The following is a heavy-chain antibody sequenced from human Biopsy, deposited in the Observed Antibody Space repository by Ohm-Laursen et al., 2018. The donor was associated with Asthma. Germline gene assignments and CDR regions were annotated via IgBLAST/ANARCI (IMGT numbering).Heavy chain of an antibody. D-gene: IGHD3-22*01. CDR2: ISYDGNYK. Sequence: SLRLSCSASGFMFSSFGMHWVRQAPGKGLEWVAVISYDGNYKFYEDSVKGRFTISRDNSKNTLYLQMQSLRPEDTAFYYCAKSADYYDSTNYLDFWGRGTLVTVSS. CDR1: GFMFSSFG. CDR3: AKSADYYDSTNYLDF. V-gene: IGHV3-30*18. J-gene: IGHJ4*01.